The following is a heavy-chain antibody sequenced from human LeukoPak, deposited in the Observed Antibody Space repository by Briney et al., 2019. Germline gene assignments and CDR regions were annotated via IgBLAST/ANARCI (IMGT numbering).Heavy chain of an antibody. CDR2: IYHSGST. CDR3: ARHVIVGATHFFDY. V-gene: IGHV4-4*02. Sequence: SETLSLTCAVSGGSIRSSNWWSWVRQPPGKGLEWIGEIYHSGSTNYNPSLKSRVTISVDKSKNQFSLKLSSVTAADTAVYYCARHVIVGATHFFDYWGQGTLVTVSS. J-gene: IGHJ4*02. CDR1: GGSIRSSNW. D-gene: IGHD1-26*01.